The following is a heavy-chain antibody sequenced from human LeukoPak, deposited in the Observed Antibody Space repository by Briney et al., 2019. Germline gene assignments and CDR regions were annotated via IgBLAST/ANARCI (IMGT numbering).Heavy chain of an antibody. V-gene: IGHV4-31*03. CDR2: IYYSGST. J-gene: IGHJ4*02. D-gene: IGHD3-16*02. CDR3: ARGKGAFTFGGVIVSRFDY. CDR1: GGSISSGGYY. Sequence: SETLSLTCTVSGGSISSGGYYWSWIRQHPGKGLEWIGYIYYSGSTYYNPSLKSRVNISVDTSKNQFSLKLSSVTAADTAVYYCARGKGAFTFGGVIVSRFDYWGQGTLVTVSS.